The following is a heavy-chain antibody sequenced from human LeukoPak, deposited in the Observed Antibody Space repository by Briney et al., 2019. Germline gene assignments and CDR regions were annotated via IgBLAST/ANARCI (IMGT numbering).Heavy chain of an antibody. V-gene: IGHV3-23*01. CDR2: ISGSGGTK. Sequence: PGGSLRLSCAASGFTFSSYCMSWVRQAPGKGLEWVSDISGSGGTKYYADSVKGGFTIYRENSKNTLYLQMNSLRVHDTAVYYCARDRRQFDFWGQGPLVSVSS. CDR3: ARDRRQFDF. D-gene: IGHD1-1*01. CDR1: GFTFSSYC. J-gene: IGHJ4*02.